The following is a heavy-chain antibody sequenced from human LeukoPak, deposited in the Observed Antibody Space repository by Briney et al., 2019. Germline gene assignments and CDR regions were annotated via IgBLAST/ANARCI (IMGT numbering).Heavy chain of an antibody. CDR3: ATCGGDCYDAFDI. V-gene: IGHV4-59*01. Sequence: SETLSLTCTVSGGSISSYYWSWIRQPPGKGLGWIGYIYYSGSTNYNPSLKSRVTISVDTSKNQFSLKLSSVTAADTAVYYCATCGGDCYDAFDIWGQGTMVTVSS. CDR1: GGSISSYY. J-gene: IGHJ3*02. CDR2: IYYSGST. D-gene: IGHD2-21*02.